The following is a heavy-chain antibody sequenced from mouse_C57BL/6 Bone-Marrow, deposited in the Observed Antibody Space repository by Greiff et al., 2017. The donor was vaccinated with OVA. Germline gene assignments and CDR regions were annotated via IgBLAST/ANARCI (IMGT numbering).Heavy chain of an antibody. J-gene: IGHJ2*01. CDR3: ARGLYYGSSNFDY. CDR2: IYPRSGNT. Sequence: VKLVESGAELARPGASVKLSCKASGYTFTSYGISWVKQRTGQGLEWIGEIYPRSGNTSYNEKFTGKATLTADKSSSTAYMELRSLTSEDSAVYFCARGLYYGSSNFDYWGQGTTLTVSS. CDR1: GYTFTSYG. D-gene: IGHD1-1*01. V-gene: IGHV1-81*01.